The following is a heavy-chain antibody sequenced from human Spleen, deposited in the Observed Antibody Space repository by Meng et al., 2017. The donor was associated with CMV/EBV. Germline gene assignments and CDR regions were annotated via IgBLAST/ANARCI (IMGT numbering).Heavy chain of an antibody. CDR2: MNHSGST. D-gene: IGHD1-1*01. J-gene: IGHJ4*02. V-gene: IGHV4-34*01. CDR3: ARSATVLIFDY. Sequence: FKASTSLSLTWPVCVGRLRGDYWWWIRQPPCEGLEWIGEMNHSGSTNYNPSLKSRVTTSVDTSKNQFSLKLSSVTAADTAVYYCARSATVLIFDYWGQGTLVTVSS. CDR1: VGRLRGDY.